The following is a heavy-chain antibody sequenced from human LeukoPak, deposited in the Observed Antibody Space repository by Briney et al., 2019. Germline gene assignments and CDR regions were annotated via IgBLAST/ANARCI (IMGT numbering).Heavy chain of an antibody. J-gene: IGHJ5*02. CDR3: AREYDFWTGRDSSKGWLDP. D-gene: IGHD3-3*01. CDR2: IIPIFGTA. Sequence: SVKVSCKASGGTFSSYAISWVRQAPGQGLEWMGGIIPIFGTANYAQKFQGRVTITADESTSTAYMELSSLRSEDTAVYYCAREYDFWTGRDSSKGWLDPWGPGILVAVSS. CDR1: GGTFSSYA. V-gene: IGHV1-69*13.